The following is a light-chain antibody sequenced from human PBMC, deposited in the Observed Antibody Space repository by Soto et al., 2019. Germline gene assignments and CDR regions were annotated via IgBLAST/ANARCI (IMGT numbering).Light chain of an antibody. Sequence: QSALTQPPSASGSPGQSVTISCTGTSSDVGGYNYVSWYQQHPGKAPKLMIYEVSKRPSGVPDRFSGSKSGNTASLTVSGLQADDVADYYCSSYASSNIHYVFGAGTKLTVL. J-gene: IGLJ1*01. CDR1: SSDVGGYNY. CDR3: SSYASSNIHYV. CDR2: EVS. V-gene: IGLV2-8*01.